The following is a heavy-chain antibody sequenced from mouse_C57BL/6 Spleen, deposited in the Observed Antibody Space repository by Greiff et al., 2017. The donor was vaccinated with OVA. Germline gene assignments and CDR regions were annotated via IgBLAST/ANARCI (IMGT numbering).Heavy chain of an antibody. CDR2: ISSGSSTI. J-gene: IGHJ4*01. Sequence: EVKLVESGGGLVKPGGSLKLSCAASGFTFSDYGMHWVRQAPEKGLEWVAYISSGSSTIYYADTVKGRFTMSKDNAKNTLFLQMTSLRSEDTAVYYCARHYDYDVFLDYWGQGTTVTVSS. V-gene: IGHV5-17*01. CDR3: ARHYDYDVFLDY. CDR1: GFTFSDYG. D-gene: IGHD2-4*01.